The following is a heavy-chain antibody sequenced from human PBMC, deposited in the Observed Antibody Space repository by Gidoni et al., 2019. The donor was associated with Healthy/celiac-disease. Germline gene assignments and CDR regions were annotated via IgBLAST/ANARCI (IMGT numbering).Heavy chain of an antibody. V-gene: IGHV3-23*01. CDR2: ISGSGGRT. Sequence: VQLLEPGGGLVQPGGSLRLSCAASGFTFSSYAMGWVRPAPGKGLRWVSAISGSGGRTYYADSVKGRFTISRDNAKNTLYLQMNSLRAEDTAVYYCAKAQMATIQYWGQGTLVTVSS. CDR1: GFTFSSYA. D-gene: IGHD5-12*01. J-gene: IGHJ4*02. CDR3: AKAQMATIQY.